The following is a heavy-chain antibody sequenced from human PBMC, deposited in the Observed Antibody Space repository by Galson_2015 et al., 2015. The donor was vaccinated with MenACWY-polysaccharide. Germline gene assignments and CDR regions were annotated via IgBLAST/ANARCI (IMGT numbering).Heavy chain of an antibody. D-gene: IGHD3-10*01. CDR3: AKVDGPGDFYGLDH. J-gene: IGHJ4*02. Sequence: CLRLSCAASGVSFGSSAMTWVRQAPGTGLEWVSLISSGGGSTYYAESVTGRFTISRDNFQNTLVLQMNSLRAGDTAIYYCAKVDGPGDFYGLDHWGQGTPVLVSS. CDR1: GVSFGSSA. CDR2: ISSGGGST. V-gene: IGHV3-23*01.